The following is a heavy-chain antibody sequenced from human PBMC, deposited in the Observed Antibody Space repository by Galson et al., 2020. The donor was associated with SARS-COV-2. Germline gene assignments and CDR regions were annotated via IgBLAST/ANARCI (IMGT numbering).Heavy chain of an antibody. CDR3: ATYLRDVFFRSSWYEYFHY. V-gene: IGHV3-21*01. Sequence: TGGSLRLSCAASGLNFSNYHMNWIRQPPGRGLEWVSFIRTDSADVSYADSVKGRFTISRDNVKNSLYLQMNNLRAEDTAVYYCATYLRDVFFRSSWYEYFHYWGQGTLVTVSS. CDR1: GLNFSNYH. J-gene: IGHJ1*01. CDR2: IRTDSADV. D-gene: IGHD6-13*01.